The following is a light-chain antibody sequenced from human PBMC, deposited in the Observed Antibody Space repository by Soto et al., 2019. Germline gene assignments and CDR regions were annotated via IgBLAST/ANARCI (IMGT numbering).Light chain of an antibody. V-gene: IGKV3D-15*01. Sequence: EIVMTQSPASLSVSPGERATLSCRASQNVNSNLAWYQQKPGQAPRFLIYDASNRATGIPARFSGGGSGTEFTLTISSLQSEDFVVYYCQQYNSWPPITFGQGTRLEIK. CDR3: QQYNSWPPIT. CDR2: DAS. CDR1: QNVNSN. J-gene: IGKJ5*01.